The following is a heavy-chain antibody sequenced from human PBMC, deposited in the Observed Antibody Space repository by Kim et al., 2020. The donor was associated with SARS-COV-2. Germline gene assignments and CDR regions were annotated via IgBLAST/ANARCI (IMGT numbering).Heavy chain of an antibody. CDR3: ARAYSSSAYYWYFDL. J-gene: IGHJ2*01. V-gene: IGHV5-10-1*01. CDR2: IDPSDSYT. Sequence: GESLKISCKGSGYSFTSYWISWVLQMPGKGLEWMGRIDPSDSYTNYSPSFQGHVTISADKSISTAYLQWSSLKASDTAMYYCARAYSSSAYYWYFDLWGRGTLVTVSS. CDR1: GYSFTSYW. D-gene: IGHD6-13*01.